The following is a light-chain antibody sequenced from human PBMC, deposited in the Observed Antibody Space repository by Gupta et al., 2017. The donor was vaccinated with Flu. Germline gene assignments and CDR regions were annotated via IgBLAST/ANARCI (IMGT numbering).Light chain of an antibody. J-gene: IGKJ5*01. CDR2: DAS. Sequence: ERATLSCRASQSVSTYLVWYQQKSGQAPRLLIYDASNRATGIPARFSGSGSGTDFTLTISSLEPEDFAVYYCQQRSNWPPITFGQGTRLEIK. CDR1: QSVSTY. CDR3: QQRSNWPPIT. V-gene: IGKV3-11*01.